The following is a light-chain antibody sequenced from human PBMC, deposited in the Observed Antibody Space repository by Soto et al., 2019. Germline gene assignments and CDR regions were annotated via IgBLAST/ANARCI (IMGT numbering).Light chain of an antibody. CDR2: GAS. CDR3: QQYNSPPYT. Sequence: EIVVTPSPGTLSLAPGERATLSCRASQSVSSSYLAWYQQNPGQAPRLIMYGASSRATGIPDRLSGSGSGTDFTLTISRLEPEDFAVYYGQQYNSPPYTFGQGTRLAIK. J-gene: IGKJ2*01. V-gene: IGKV3-20*01. CDR1: QSVSSSY.